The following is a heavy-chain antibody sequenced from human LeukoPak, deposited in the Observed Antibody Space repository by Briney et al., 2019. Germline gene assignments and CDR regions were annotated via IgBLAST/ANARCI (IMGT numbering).Heavy chain of an antibody. D-gene: IGHD2-2*01. Sequence: GGSLRLSCAASGFTFSSYAMSWVRQAPGKGLEWVSTISGGGDYTYYADSVKGRFTISRDNSKNTLYLQMSRLSAEDTAVYYCARRIPATASGLDYWGQGTLVTVSS. J-gene: IGHJ4*02. CDR1: GFTFSSYA. V-gene: IGHV3-23*01. CDR2: ISGGGDYT. CDR3: ARRIPATASGLDY.